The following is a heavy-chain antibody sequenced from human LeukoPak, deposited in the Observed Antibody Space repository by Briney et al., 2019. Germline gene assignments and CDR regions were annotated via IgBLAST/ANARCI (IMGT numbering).Heavy chain of an antibody. CDR2: ISGSGGST. CDR1: GFTFTNYA. CDR3: AKRPRVGYDSSVSDY. J-gene: IGHJ4*02. D-gene: IGHD3-22*01. Sequence: GGTLRLSCAASGFTFTNYAMSWVRQAPGKGLEWVSHISGSGGSTYYADSVKGRFTISRDNSKNTLYLQMSSLRAEDTAVYYCAKRPRVGYDSSVSDYWGQGTLVTVSS. V-gene: IGHV3-23*01.